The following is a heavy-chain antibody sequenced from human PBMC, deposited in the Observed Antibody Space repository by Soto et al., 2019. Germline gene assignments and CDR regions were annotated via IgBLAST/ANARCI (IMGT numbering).Heavy chain of an antibody. CDR2: IWYDGSNK. D-gene: IGHD6-13*01. Sequence: QVQLVESGGGVVQPGRSLRLSCAASGFTFSTYGMHWVRQAPGKGLEWVAVIWYDGSNKNYADSVKGRFTISRDNSKNTLYLQMNCLRVEDTAVYYCARSRYTSSWMVDYWGRGTLVTVSS. CDR3: ARSRYTSSWMVDY. J-gene: IGHJ4*02. CDR1: GFTFSTYG. V-gene: IGHV3-33*01.